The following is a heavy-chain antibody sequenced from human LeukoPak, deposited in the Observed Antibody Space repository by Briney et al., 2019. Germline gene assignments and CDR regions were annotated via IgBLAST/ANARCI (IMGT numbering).Heavy chain of an antibody. V-gene: IGHV3-21*01. CDR3: ARAYYDFWSGYPMDL. CDR1: GFTFSSYS. J-gene: IGHJ6*03. D-gene: IGHD3-3*01. Sequence: PGGSLRLSCAASGFTFSSYSMNWVRQAPGKGLEWVSSISSSSSYIYYADSVKGRFTISRDNAKNSLYLQMNSLRAEDTAVYYCARAYYDFWSGYPMDLWGKGTTVTVSS. CDR2: ISSSSSYI.